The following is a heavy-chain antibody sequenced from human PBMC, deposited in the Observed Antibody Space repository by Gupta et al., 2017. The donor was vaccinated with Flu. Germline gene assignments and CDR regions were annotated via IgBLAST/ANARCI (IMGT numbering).Heavy chain of an antibody. J-gene: IGHJ4*02. Sequence: EVQLLESGGGVVQPGGSPRLSCVVSGLPFSDYAMNWVRQAPGKGLEWPSTVGAGGDRTYYADSVMGRFTISRDNSKNTIYLQMNSLRGDDTAVYYCAKDRSGNPAIDYWGQGALVTVSA. CDR2: VGAGGDRT. V-gene: IGHV3-23*01. CDR1: GLPFSDYA. D-gene: IGHD6-13*01. CDR3: AKDRSGNPAIDY.